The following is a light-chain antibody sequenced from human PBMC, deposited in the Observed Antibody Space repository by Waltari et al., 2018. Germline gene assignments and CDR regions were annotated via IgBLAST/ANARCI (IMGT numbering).Light chain of an antibody. J-gene: IGLJ1*01. Sequence: WSQYHLGKIPNLILYDFSERPSGVSYLFSGSKSGNTASLTISELQAEDEATYYCNADTSGYTYVFRTGTTVTVL. CDR3: NADTSGYTYV. CDR2: DFS. V-gene: IGLV2-14*03.